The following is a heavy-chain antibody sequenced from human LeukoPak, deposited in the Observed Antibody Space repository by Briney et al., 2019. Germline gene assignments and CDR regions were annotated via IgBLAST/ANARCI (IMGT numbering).Heavy chain of an antibody. J-gene: IGHJ6*03. Sequence: GGSLRLSCAASGFTFSSYAMSWVRQAPGKGLEWVSAMSGSGGSTHYADSVKGRFTISRDNSKNTLYLQMNSLRAEDTAVYYCAKGVGARWDYYYYYMDVWGKGTTVTVSS. CDR1: GFTFSSYA. CDR2: MSGSGGST. D-gene: IGHD1-26*01. V-gene: IGHV3-23*01. CDR3: AKGVGARWDYYYYYMDV.